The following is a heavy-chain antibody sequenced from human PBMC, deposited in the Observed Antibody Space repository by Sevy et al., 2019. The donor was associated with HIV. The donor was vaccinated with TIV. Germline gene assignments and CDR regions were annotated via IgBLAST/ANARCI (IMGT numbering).Heavy chain of an antibody. CDR3: AGDEGGSHYIFGKLDY. D-gene: IGHD1-26*01. V-gene: IGHV3-21*06. CDR2: ISSAGSFI. Sequence: GGSLRLSCAASGFTFSYYSLTWVRQAPGKGLEWVSSISSAGSFIYYADSVKGRFTISRDSAKSSLYLQMNSLGVEDTAVDYCAGDEGGSHYIFGKLDYWGQGTLVTVSS. J-gene: IGHJ4*02. CDR1: GFTFSYYS.